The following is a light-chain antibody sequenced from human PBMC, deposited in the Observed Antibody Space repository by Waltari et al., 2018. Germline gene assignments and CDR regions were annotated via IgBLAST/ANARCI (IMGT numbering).Light chain of an antibody. J-gene: IGLJ2*01. CDR2: DVT. CDR3: CSYTRTTTLVV. V-gene: IGLV2-14*03. CDR1: RIAVGVYDS. Sequence: QSALTQPASVPGFPGKSITISCPGTRIAVGVYDSASWYQQRPDQAPKLLIYDVTNRPSGVSFRFSGSKSENTASLTISDLQPEDEADYHCCSYTRTTTLVVFGGGTK.